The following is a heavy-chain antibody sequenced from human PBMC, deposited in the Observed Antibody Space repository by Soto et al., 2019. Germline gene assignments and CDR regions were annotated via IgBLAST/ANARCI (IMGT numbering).Heavy chain of an antibody. CDR2: INSDGSST. J-gene: IGHJ6*02. V-gene: IGHV3-74*01. D-gene: IGHD2-2*01. CDR3: ARDRLPVVAYTISTYYYYGMDV. Sequence: GSLRLSCAASGFTFSSYWMHWVRQAPGKGLVWVSRINSDGSSTSYADSVKGRFTISRDNAKNTLYLQMNSLRAEDTAVYYCARDRLPVVAYTISTYYYYGMDVWGQGTTVTVSS. CDR1: GFTFSSYW.